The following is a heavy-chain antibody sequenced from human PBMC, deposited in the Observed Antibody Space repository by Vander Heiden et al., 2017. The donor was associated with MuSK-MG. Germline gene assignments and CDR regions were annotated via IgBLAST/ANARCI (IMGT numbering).Heavy chain of an antibody. CDR3: ARDRNYDSSGRGIFGY. D-gene: IGHD3-22*01. Sequence: QVQLVESGGGVVQPGRSLRLSCAASGFTFSSYAMPWVRQAPGKGLEWVAVISYDGSNKYYADSVKGRFTISRDNSKNTLYLQMNSLRAEDTAVYYCARDRNYDSSGRGIFGYWGQGTLVTVSS. V-gene: IGHV3-30-3*01. J-gene: IGHJ4*02. CDR2: ISYDGSNK. CDR1: GFTFSSYA.